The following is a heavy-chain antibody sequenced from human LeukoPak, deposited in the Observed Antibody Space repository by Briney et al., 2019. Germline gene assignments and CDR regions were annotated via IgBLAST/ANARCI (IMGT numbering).Heavy chain of an antibody. CDR3: ARDIGIAAAGVGY. D-gene: IGHD6-13*01. Sequence: GGSLRLSCAASGFTFSSYGMHWVRQAPGKGLEWVAFIRYDGRNKYYADSVKGRFTTSRDNAKNSLYLQMNSLRAEDTAVYYCARDIGIAAAGVGYWGQGTLVTVSS. J-gene: IGHJ4*02. CDR2: IRYDGRNK. V-gene: IGHV3-30*02. CDR1: GFTFSSYG.